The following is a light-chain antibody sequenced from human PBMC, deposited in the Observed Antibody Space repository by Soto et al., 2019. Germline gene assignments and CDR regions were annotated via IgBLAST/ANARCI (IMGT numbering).Light chain of an antibody. CDR2: SND. Sequence: SCSGSRSDIGTNYVYWYQQVPGTAPKLLIYSNDQRPSGVPDRYSASKSGTSASLAISGLRSEDESDYYCASWDDSLNGTVFGTGTKVTVL. J-gene: IGLJ1*01. CDR3: ASWDDSLNGTV. CDR1: RSDIGTNY. V-gene: IGLV1-47*02.